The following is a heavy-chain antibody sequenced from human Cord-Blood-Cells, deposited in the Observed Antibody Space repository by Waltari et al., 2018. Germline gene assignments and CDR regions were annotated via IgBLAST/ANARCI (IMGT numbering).Heavy chain of an antibody. D-gene: IGHD2-2*02. CDR2: ISPIFGTA. CDR1: GGTISSYA. J-gene: IGHJ5*02. CDR3: ARGTCSSTSCYKGNWFDP. Sequence: QVQLVQSGAEVKKPGYTVKDYCKASGGTISSYALSRLRQAPGQGLEGMGGISPIFGTANDAQKFQGRVTITADESTSTAYMELSSLRSEDTAVYYCARGTCSSTSCYKGNWFDPWGQGTLVTVSS. V-gene: IGHV1-69*01.